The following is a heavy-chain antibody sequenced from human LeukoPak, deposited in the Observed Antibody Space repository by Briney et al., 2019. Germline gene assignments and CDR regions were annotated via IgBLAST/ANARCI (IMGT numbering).Heavy chain of an antibody. D-gene: IGHD2-2*01. V-gene: IGHV3-21*01. CDR1: GFTFTSYL. CDR2: LSSSSTYI. Sequence: GGSLRLSCAASGFTFTSYLMSWVRQAPGKGLEWVSSLSSSSTYIYYADSLKGRFTISRDNAENSLYLQMNSLRAEDTAIYYCARDRCSSTSCDPRYGMDVWGQGTMVTVSS. J-gene: IGHJ6*02. CDR3: ARDRCSSTSCDPRYGMDV.